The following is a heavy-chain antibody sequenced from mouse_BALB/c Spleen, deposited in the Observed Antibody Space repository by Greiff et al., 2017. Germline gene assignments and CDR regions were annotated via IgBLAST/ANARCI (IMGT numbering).Heavy chain of an antibody. V-gene: IGHV5-12-1*01. CDR1: GFAFSSYD. Sequence: EVQGVESGGGLVKPGGSLKLSCAASGFAFSSYDMSWVRQTPEKRLEWVAYISSGGGSTYYPDTVKGRFTISRDNAKNTLYLQMSSLKSEDTAMYYCARHPGRYYFDYWGQGTTLTVSS. CDR2: ISSGGGST. J-gene: IGHJ2*01. CDR3: ARHPGRYYFDY.